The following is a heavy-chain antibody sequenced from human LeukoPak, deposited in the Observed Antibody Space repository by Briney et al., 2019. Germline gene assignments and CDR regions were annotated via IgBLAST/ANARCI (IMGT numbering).Heavy chain of an antibody. CDR2: IRSKAYGGTT. D-gene: IGHD1-26*01. J-gene: IGHJ3*02. CDR3: TTPLHYSGSYDGFIAFHI. V-gene: IGHV3-49*04. Sequence: ESGGSLRLSCTASGFTFGDYAMSWVRQSPGKGLKWVGFIRSKAYGGTTQYAASVKGRFTISGDDSKSIAYLQMNSLKTEDTAVYYCTTPLHYSGSYDGFIAFHIWGQGTMVTVSS. CDR1: GFTFGDYA.